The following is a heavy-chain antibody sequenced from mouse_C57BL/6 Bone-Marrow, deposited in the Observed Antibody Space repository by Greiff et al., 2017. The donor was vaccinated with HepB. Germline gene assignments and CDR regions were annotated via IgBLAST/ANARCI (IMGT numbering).Heavy chain of an antibody. V-gene: IGHV1-81*01. J-gene: IGHJ4*01. CDR1: GYTFTSYG. Sequence: VQVVESGAELARPGASVKLSCKASGYTFTSYGISWVKQRTGQGLEWIGEIYPRSGNTYYNEKFKGKATLTADKSSSTAYMELRSLTSEDSAVYFCARFITTVVAHYYAMDYWGQGTSVTVSS. D-gene: IGHD1-1*01. CDR3: ARFITTVVAHYYAMDY. CDR2: IYPRSGNT.